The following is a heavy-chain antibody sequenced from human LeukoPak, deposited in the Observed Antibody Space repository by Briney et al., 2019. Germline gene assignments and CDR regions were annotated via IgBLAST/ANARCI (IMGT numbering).Heavy chain of an antibody. CDR2: IYYTGST. D-gene: IGHD2-8*01. Sequence: SETLSLTCIVSSVSISGSSSYWGWIRQPPGEGLEWIASIYYTGSTYYNPSLQSRVTISVDTSKNQFSLKLTSLTAADTAVYYCARHVPPPTNGMDYWGQGTLVTVSS. V-gene: IGHV4-39*01. CDR3: ARHVPPPTNGMDY. J-gene: IGHJ4*02. CDR1: SVSISGSSSY.